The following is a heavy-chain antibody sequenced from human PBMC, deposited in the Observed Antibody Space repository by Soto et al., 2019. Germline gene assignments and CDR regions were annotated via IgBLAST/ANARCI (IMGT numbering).Heavy chain of an antibody. V-gene: IGHV3-30-3*01. CDR2: ISYDGSNK. D-gene: IGHD3-22*01. Sequence: TGGSLRLSCAASGFTFSSYAMHWVRQAPGKGLEWVAVISYDGSNKYYADSVKGRFTISRDNAKNSLYLQMNSLRAEDTAVYYCARDQLYYNDISGRPLNAFDVWGQGTMVTVSS. J-gene: IGHJ3*01. CDR3: ARDQLYYNDISGRPLNAFDV. CDR1: GFTFSSYA.